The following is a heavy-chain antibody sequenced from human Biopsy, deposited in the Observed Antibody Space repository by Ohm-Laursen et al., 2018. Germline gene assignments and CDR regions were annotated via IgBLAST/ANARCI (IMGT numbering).Heavy chain of an antibody. J-gene: IGHJ2*01. CDR1: GYTFTAFS. CDR2: INPKSGDT. D-gene: IGHD2-2*01. Sequence: VSSVKVSCKPSGYTFTAFSVHWLRQAPGQGLEWMGWINPKSGDTDYPQNFQGRVSMTRDTSISTAYMDLSRLRSDDTAVYYCARGRRHCSGTCSRRYFDLWGRGTLVTVSS. CDR3: ARGRRHCSGTCSRRYFDL. V-gene: IGHV1-2*02.